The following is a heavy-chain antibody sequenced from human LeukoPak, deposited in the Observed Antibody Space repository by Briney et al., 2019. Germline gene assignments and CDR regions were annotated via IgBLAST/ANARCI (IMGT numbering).Heavy chain of an antibody. CDR3: TRSIVGATKGNIFDY. CDR2: IRSKANSYAT. J-gene: IGHJ4*02. Sequence: PGGPLRLSCAASGFTFSGSAMHWVRQASGKGLEWVGRIRSKANSYATAYAASVKGRFTISRDDSKNTAYLQMNSLKTEDTAVYYCTRSIVGATKGNIFDYWGQGTLVTVSS. CDR1: GFTFSGSA. V-gene: IGHV3-73*01. D-gene: IGHD1-26*01.